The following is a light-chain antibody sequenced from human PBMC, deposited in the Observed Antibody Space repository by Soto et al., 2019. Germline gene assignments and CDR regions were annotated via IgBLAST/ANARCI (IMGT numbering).Light chain of an antibody. CDR2: DVS. J-gene: IGLJ1*01. V-gene: IGLV2-11*01. CDR3: CSYAGSYTLV. Sequence: QSALTQPRSVSGSPGQSVTISCTGTSSDVGGYNYVSWYQQHPGKAPKLMIYDVSKRPSGVPDRFSGSKSGNTASLTISVLQAEDEADYYGCSYAGSYTLVFGTGTKLTVL. CDR1: SSDVGGYNY.